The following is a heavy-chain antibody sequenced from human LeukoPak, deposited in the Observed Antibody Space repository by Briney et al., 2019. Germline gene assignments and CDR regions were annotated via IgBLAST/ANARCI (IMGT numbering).Heavy chain of an antibody. CDR3: ARVDYYDSSGYYYGIDY. Sequence: SVKVSCKASGYTFTSNALNWVRQAPGQGLEWMGGIIPIFGTANYAQKFQGRVTITADKSTSTAYMELSSLRSEDTAVYYCARVDYYDSSGYYYGIDYWGQGTLVTVSS. D-gene: IGHD3-22*01. J-gene: IGHJ4*02. CDR2: IIPIFGTA. CDR1: GYTFTSNA. V-gene: IGHV1-69*06.